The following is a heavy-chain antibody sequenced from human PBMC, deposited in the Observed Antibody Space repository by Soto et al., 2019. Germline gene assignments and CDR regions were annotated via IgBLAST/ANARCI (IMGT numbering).Heavy chain of an antibody. CDR3: ARSPYSGNYYGTYDY. J-gene: IGHJ4*02. D-gene: IGHD1-26*01. V-gene: IGHV1-3*01. CDR2: INAGHGTT. CDR1: GYTFTHYA. Sequence: ASVKVSCKTSGYTFTHYAIHWVRQAPGQSLEWMGWINAGHGTTQYSPKFQGRASITRDTSATTASMELNNLRSEDTAVYFCARSPYSGNYYGTYDYWGQGTLATVSS.